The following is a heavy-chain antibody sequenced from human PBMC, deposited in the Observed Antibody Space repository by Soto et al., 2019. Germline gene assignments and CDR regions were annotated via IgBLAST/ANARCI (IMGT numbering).Heavy chain of an antibody. CDR1: GYTFTNCA. J-gene: IGHJ2*01. V-gene: IGHV1-3*01. D-gene: IGHD1-26*01. CDR3: AGGGSLYWYFDL. Sequence: QVQLVQSGAEVKKPGASVKVSCKASGYTFTNCAMHWVRQAPGQRLEWMGWINAGNGNTKYSQKFQGRVTITRDTSASTAYMELSSLRSEDTAVYYCAGGGSLYWYFDLWGRGTLVTVSS. CDR2: INAGNGNT.